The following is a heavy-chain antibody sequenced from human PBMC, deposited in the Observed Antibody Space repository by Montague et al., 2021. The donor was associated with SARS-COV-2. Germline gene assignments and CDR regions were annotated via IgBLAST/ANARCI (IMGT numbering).Heavy chain of an antibody. J-gene: IGHJ5*02. CDR3: ASSKGAYNWIDT. CDR2: IYYDGSA. V-gene: IGHV4-59*13. Sequence: SETLSLTCNFSIGSINTYYWSWIRQTPGKGLEWLGYIYYDGSATYNPSLSSRVTMSVDTSKTQFSLRLTSVTAADTAVYYCASSKGAYNWIDTWGQGSLVTVSS. CDR1: IGSINTYY. D-gene: IGHD3-16*01.